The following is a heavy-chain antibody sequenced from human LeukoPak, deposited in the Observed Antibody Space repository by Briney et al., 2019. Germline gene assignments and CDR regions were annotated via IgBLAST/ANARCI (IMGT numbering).Heavy chain of an antibody. V-gene: IGHV3-74*01. Sequence: GGSLRLSCAASGFTFSTYWMHWVREAPGKGLVWVSLIKTDGKSTNYADSVKGRFTISRDNAKNTLYLQMNSLRAEDTAVYYCARDRGYTFDLWGQGTMVTVSS. CDR2: IKTDGKST. CDR1: GFTFSTYW. J-gene: IGHJ3*01. CDR3: ARDRGYTFDL. D-gene: IGHD6-13*01.